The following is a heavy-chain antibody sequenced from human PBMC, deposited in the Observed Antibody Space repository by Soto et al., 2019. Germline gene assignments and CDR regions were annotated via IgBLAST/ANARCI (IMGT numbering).Heavy chain of an antibody. V-gene: IGHV4-59*13. Sequence: TLSLTCTVSGGSISYYYWSWIRQPPGKGLEWIGYIYYSGSTNYNPSLKSRVTISVDTSKNQFSLKLSSVTAADTAVYYCARRRTDSSGYHYDYWGQGTLVTVSS. D-gene: IGHD3-22*01. J-gene: IGHJ4*02. CDR1: GGSISYYY. CDR3: ARRRTDSSGYHYDY. CDR2: IYYSGST.